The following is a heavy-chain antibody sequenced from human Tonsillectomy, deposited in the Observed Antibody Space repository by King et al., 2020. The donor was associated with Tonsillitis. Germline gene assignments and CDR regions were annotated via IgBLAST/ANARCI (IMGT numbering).Heavy chain of an antibody. Sequence: LQLQESGPGLVKPSETLSLKCTVSGDSIRSYYWSWIRQPAGKGLEWIGRIYTSGSTNYNPSIKSRVTMSVDTSNNQFSLRLTSVTAADTAVYYCARVSTSTHYYDSSGYNDAFDNW. D-gene: IGHD3-22*01. V-gene: IGHV4-4*07. CDR3: ARVSTSTHYYDSSGYNDAFDN. J-gene: IGHJ3*02. CDR1: GDSIRSYY. CDR2: IYTSGST.